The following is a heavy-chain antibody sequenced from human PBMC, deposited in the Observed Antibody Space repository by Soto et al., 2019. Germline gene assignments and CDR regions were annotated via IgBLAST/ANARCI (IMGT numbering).Heavy chain of an antibody. CDR1: SGSISSYD. V-gene: IGHV4-59*01. D-gene: IGHD6-19*01. CDR2: IYYRGTT. Sequence: SETMCLTCTVASGSISSYDGSWIRQPPGKGLEWIGYIYYRGTTNYNPSLKSRVTISVDTSNNQFSLKLSSVTAADTAVYYCARVQYKGLGSGWLDYWGQGTLVTVSS. CDR3: ARVQYKGLGSGWLDY. J-gene: IGHJ4*02.